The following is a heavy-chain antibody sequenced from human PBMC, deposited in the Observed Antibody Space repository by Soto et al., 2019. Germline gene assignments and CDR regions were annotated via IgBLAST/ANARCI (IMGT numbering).Heavy chain of an antibody. CDR2: MNPNSGNT. CDR3: ARGGYYDFWSGYYRGYCDSSGYWSY. CDR1: GYTFTSYD. D-gene: IGHD3-3*01. Sequence: ASVKVSCKASGYTFTSYDINWVRQATGQGLEWMGWMNPNSGNTGYAQKFQGRVTMTRNTSISTAYMELSSLRSEDTAVYYCARGGYYDFWSGYYRGYCDSSGYWSYWGQGTMVTVSS. J-gene: IGHJ4*02. V-gene: IGHV1-8*01.